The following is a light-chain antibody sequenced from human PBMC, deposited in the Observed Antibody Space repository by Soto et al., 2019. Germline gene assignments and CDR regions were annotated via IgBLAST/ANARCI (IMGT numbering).Light chain of an antibody. V-gene: IGKV1-5*03. CDR3: QQYNSSPCT. CDR2: KAS. J-gene: IGKJ2*02. Sequence: DIQMTQSPSTLSASVGDRVTITCRASQSISSWFAWYQQKPGKAPKLLIYKASSLESGVPSRFSGSGSGTEFTLTISSLQPDDFATYYCQQYNSSPCTFGQGTKLEIK. CDR1: QSISSW.